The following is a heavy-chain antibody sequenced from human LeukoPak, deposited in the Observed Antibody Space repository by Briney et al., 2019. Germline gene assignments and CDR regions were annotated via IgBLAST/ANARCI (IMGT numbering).Heavy chain of an antibody. CDR3: ARGAYVSDSFPLHY. V-gene: IGHV3-30-3*01. Sequence: GGSLRLSCAASGFTFSSYAMHWVRQAPGKGLEWVAVISYDGSNKYYADSVKGRFSISRDNPGNTLYLQMNGLRAEDTAVYYCARGAYVSDSFPLHYWGLGTLVTVSS. D-gene: IGHD3-10*01. CDR2: ISYDGSNK. J-gene: IGHJ4*02. CDR1: GFTFSSYA.